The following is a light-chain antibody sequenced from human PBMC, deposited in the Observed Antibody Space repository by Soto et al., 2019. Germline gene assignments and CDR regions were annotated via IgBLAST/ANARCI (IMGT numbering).Light chain of an antibody. Sequence: EIVLTQSRGAPSLCPGERATLSCRCSQSVSNNDLAWYQQKPGQAPRLLVYGASTRATGIPARFSGSGSGTDFTLTISSLEPEDFAAYFCQQRSNWHSITFGQGTRLEIK. J-gene: IGKJ5*01. CDR1: QSVSNND. CDR2: GAS. CDR3: QQRSNWHSIT. V-gene: IGKV3D-20*02.